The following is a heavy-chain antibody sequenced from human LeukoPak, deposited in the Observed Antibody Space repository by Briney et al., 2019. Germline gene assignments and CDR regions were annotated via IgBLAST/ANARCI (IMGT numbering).Heavy chain of an antibody. Sequence: PSETLSLTCAVSGYSISSGYYWGWIRQPPGKGLEWIGSIYHSGSTYYNPSLKSRVTISVDTSKNQFSLKLSSVTAADTAVYYCARVGSSWSHNWFDPWGQGTLVTVSS. CDR1: GYSISSGYY. CDR3: ARVGSSWSHNWFDP. V-gene: IGHV4-38-2*01. D-gene: IGHD6-13*01. J-gene: IGHJ5*02. CDR2: IYHSGST.